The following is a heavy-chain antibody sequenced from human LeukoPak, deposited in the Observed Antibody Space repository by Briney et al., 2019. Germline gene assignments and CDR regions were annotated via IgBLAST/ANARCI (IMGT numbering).Heavy chain of an antibody. CDR3: SRNGLVDFDY. CDR2: IRRRAYGRAA. CDR1: GFAFDDFA. Sequence: PGQSLRLSCTTSGFAFDDFAMSWVRQPAGKGLEWVGFIRRRAYGRAAEYAASVKGRFIISRDDSKGIAYLQMNSLKTEDTAVYYCSRNGLVDFDYWGQGSRVIVSP. V-gene: IGHV3-49*04. J-gene: IGHJ4*02.